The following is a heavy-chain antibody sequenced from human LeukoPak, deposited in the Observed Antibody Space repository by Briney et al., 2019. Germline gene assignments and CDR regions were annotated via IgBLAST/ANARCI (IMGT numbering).Heavy chain of an antibody. V-gene: IGHV4-59*01. CDR2: IYYSGST. CDR3: AGYYYDSSGYYHQHDAFDI. Sequence: TSETLSLTCTVSGGSISSYYWSWIRQPPGKGLEGIGYIYYSGSTNYNPSLKSRVTISVDTSKNQFSLSLISATAATSAVYSSAGYYYDSSGYYHQHDAFDIWGPGTMVTVSS. J-gene: IGHJ3*02. CDR1: GGSISSYY. D-gene: IGHD3-22*01.